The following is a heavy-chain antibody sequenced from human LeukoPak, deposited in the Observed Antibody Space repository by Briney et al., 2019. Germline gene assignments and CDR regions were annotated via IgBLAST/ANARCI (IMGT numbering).Heavy chain of an antibody. V-gene: IGHV3-30*18. CDR1: GFTFSSYG. CDR2: ISYDGSNK. J-gene: IGHJ4*02. Sequence: RPGGSLRLSCAASGFTFSSYGMHWVRQAPGKGLEWVAVISYDGSNKYYADSVKGRFTISRDNSKNTLYLQMNSLRAEDTAVYYCAKDPTGYYYDSSDYPSGDWGQGTLVTVSS. CDR3: AKDPTGYYYDSSDYPSGD. D-gene: IGHD3-22*01.